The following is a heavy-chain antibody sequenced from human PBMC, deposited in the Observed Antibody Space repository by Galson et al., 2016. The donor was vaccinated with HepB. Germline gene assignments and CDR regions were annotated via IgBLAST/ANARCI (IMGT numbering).Heavy chain of an antibody. CDR1: GFTFSHYG. CDR2: IWYDGNHI. J-gene: IGHJ4*02. CDR3: AKFYGSGSYYNFFDY. Sequence: PRLSCAASGFTFSHYGMHWVRQVPGKGLEWVAIIWYDGNHIYYADSVKGRFTISRDNSKNTIYLEMNSLRADDTAVYYCAKFYGSGSYYNFFDYWGQGTLVTVSS. V-gene: IGHV3-33*06. D-gene: IGHD3-10*01.